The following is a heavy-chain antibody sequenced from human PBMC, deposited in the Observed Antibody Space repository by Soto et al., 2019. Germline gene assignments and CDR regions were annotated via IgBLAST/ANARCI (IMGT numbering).Heavy chain of an antibody. Sequence: SETLSLTCAVSGGSIHSYYWTWIRQPPGKGLEWIGLIYYTGSTNYSPSLKSRVTISVDTSKNQFSLSLRSVTAADTAVYYCARAGFCSSTTCYPSILFASWGQGALVTVSS. D-gene: IGHD2-2*01. CDR1: GGSIHSYY. V-gene: IGHV4-59*01. CDR2: IYYTGST. CDR3: ARAGFCSSTTCYPSILFAS. J-gene: IGHJ4*02.